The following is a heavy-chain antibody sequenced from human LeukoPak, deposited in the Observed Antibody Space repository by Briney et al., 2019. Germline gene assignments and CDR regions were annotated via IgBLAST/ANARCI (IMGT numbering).Heavy chain of an antibody. CDR1: GYTFTGCY. CDR3: ARGDSGYCEFDY. J-gene: IGHJ4*02. V-gene: IGHV1-2*02. D-gene: IGHD3-22*01. Sequence: ASVKVSCKASGYTFTGCYLHWVRQAPGQGLEWMGWINPNSGGTDYAQKFQGRVTMTRDTSISTAYMELSRLRSDDTAVYFCARGDSGYCEFDYWGQGTLVTVSS. CDR2: INPNSGGT.